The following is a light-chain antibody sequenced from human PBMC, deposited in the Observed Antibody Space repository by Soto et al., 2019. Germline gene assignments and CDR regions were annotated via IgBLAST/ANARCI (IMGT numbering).Light chain of an antibody. CDR1: SSDVGGYNY. Sequence: QSVLTQPASVSGSPGQSITISCTGTSSDVGGYNYVSWYQQYPGKAPKLMIYDVSNRPSGVSNRFSGSKSGNTASLTISGVQAEDEADYYCSSYTSSSAVVFGGGTKVTVL. V-gene: IGLV2-14*01. CDR2: DVS. J-gene: IGLJ3*02. CDR3: SSYTSSSAVV.